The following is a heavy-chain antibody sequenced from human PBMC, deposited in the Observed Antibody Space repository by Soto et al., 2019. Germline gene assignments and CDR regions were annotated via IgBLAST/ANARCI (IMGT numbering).Heavy chain of an antibody. CDR2: INPNSGGT. D-gene: IGHD4-17*01. CDR3: ARTLYGDNVDY. Sequence: ASVKVSCKASGYTFTRYYMHWVRQAPGQGLEWMGWINPNSGGTNYAQKFQGWVTMTRDTSISTAYMELSRLRSDDTAVYYCARTLYGDNVDYWGQGTLVTVSS. J-gene: IGHJ4*02. V-gene: IGHV1-2*04. CDR1: GYTFTRYY.